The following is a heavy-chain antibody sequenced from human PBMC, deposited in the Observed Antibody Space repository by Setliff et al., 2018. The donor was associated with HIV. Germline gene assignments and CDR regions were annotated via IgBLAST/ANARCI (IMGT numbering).Heavy chain of an antibody. CDR1: GFIFSSYA. CDR2: MSYDGNNK. CDR3: AKDTGSWYPDV. V-gene: IGHV3-30*07. J-gene: IGHJ4*02. Sequence: GGSLRLSCAASGFIFSSYAMHWVRQAPGKGLEWVAVMSYDGNNKYYADSVKGRFTISRDNSKNMVYLQMNSLRAEDTAVYYCAKDTGSWYPDVWGQGALVTVSS. D-gene: IGHD6-13*01.